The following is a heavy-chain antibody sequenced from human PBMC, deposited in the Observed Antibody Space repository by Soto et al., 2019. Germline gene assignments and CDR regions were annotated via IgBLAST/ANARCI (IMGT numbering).Heavy chain of an antibody. CDR1: GDSISTDY. Sequence: SETLSLTCTVSGDSISTDYWSWIRQSPGKGLEWIGFIYYGGSTNYNPSLKSRVTISVDTPKNQFSLKLSSVTAADTAVYYCVKNWNWGSLVHWGQGTLVNVSS. D-gene: IGHD7-27*01. CDR3: VKNWNWGSLVH. CDR2: IYYGGST. J-gene: IGHJ4*02. V-gene: IGHV4-59*08.